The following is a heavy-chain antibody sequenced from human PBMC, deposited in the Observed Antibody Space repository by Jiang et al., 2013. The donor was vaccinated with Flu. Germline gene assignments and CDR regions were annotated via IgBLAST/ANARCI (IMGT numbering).Heavy chain of an antibody. CDR1: GGSFSGYY. Sequence: LLKPSETLSLTCAVYGGSFSGYYWSWIRQPPGKGLEWIGEINHSGSTNYNPSLKSRVTISVDTSKNQFSLKLSSVTAADTAVYYCARRWLARGAFDIWGQGTMVTVSS. D-gene: IGHD6-19*01. J-gene: IGHJ3*02. V-gene: IGHV4-34*01. CDR2: INHSGST. CDR3: ARRWLARGAFDI.